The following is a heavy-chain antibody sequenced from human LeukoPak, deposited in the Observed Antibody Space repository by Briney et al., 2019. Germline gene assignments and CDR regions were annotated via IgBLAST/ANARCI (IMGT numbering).Heavy chain of an antibody. CDR1: GGAFTGYA. CDR2: IIPVFGTT. Sequence: GSSVTVSCKAYGGAFTGYAISWVRQAPGQGLEWMGGIIPVFGTTEYAQKFQGRVTFTADESTSTAYMELSSLKSDDTAVYFCAREAEGLGYCSGGRCYDWYFDIWGRGTLVTVSS. D-gene: IGHD2-15*01. J-gene: IGHJ2*01. CDR3: AREAEGLGYCSGGRCYDWYFDI. V-gene: IGHV1-69*01.